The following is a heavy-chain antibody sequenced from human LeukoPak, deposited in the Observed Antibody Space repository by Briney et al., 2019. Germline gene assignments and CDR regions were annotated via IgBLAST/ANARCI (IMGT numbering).Heavy chain of an antibody. CDR3: AKLLSGYCSRTSCLNWFDP. CDR1: GFTFSNYV. V-gene: IGHV3-23*01. J-gene: IGHJ5*02. CDR2: IRGSNGST. Sequence: GGSLRLSCAASGFTFSNYVMRWVRQATGKGLEWVSAIRGSNGSTVDAATVKGRFTVARQNYKTTLYLKMNSLRAEYTAVYYCAKLLSGYCSRTSCLNWFDPWGQETLVTVSS. D-gene: IGHD2-2*01.